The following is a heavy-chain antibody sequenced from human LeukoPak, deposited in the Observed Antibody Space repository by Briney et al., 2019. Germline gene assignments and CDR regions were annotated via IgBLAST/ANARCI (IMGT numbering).Heavy chain of an antibody. CDR2: ISVYNGNT. D-gene: IGHD4-17*01. Sequence: ASVKVSCKASGYTFTSYGISWVRQAPGQGLEWMGWISVYNGNTNYAQKLQGRVTMTTDTSTSTAYMEMRSLRSDDTAVYYCARGKGNYGAPAPFDYWGQGPLATVSS. CDR1: GYTFTSYG. V-gene: IGHV1-18*01. CDR3: ARGKGNYGAPAPFDY. J-gene: IGHJ4*02.